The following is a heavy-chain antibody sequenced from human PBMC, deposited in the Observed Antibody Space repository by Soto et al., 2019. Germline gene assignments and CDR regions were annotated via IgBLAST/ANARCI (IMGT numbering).Heavy chain of an antibody. CDR1: GYSFTSYW. CDR2: IYPGDSDT. J-gene: IGHJ6*02. D-gene: IGHD7-27*01. Sequence: PGSSLEISCKGSGYSFTSYWIGWVRQMPGKGLEWVGIIYPGDSDTRYSPSFQGEVTISADKSISTAYLQWSSLKASDTAMYYCARHGILGFPYYYYGMDVWGQGTTVTVSS. CDR3: ARHGILGFPYYYYGMDV. V-gene: IGHV5-51*01.